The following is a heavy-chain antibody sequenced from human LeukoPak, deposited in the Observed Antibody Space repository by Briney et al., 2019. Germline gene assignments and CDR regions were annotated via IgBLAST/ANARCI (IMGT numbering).Heavy chain of an antibody. D-gene: IGHD3-22*01. J-gene: IGHJ4*02. CDR3: AREPARPDYYDSSGYPYYFDY. CDR1: GYTFTGYY. CDR2: INPNSGGT. V-gene: IGHV1-2*02. Sequence: GASVKVSCKASGYTFTGYYMHWVRQAPGQGLEWMGWINPNSGGTNYAQKFQGRVTMTRDTSISTAYMELSRLRSDDTAVYYCAREPARPDYYDSSGYPYYFDYWGQGTLVTVSS.